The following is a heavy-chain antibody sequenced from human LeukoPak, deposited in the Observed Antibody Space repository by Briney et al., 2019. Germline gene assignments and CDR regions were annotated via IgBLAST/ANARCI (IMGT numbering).Heavy chain of an antibody. CDR1: GYTFTGYY. Sequence: ASVTVSCKASGYTFTGYYMHWVRQAPGQGLEWMGWINPDNGGAIYAQKFQGRVTITSDTSISTAYMEVNSLTSDDTAVYYCARQWDRGSGSFYHYWGQGILVTVSS. J-gene: IGHJ4*02. D-gene: IGHD1-26*01. CDR3: ARQWDRGSGSFYHY. CDR2: INPDNGGA. V-gene: IGHV1-2*02.